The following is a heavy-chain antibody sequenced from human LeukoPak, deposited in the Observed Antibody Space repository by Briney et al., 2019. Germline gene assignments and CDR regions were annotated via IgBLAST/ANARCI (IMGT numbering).Heavy chain of an antibody. CDR3: SIDVGCSSTSCYNNY. V-gene: IGHV3-7*01. CDR2: IKQDGSEK. J-gene: IGHJ4*02. CDR1: GFTISSDW. Sequence: GGSLRRYGAASGFTISSDWMSWVRQAPGKGLEWVANIKQDGSEKYYVDSVKGRFTISRDNTKNSLYLQMNSLTAEDTPVYYCSIDVGCSSTSCYNNYWGQGTLVTVPS. D-gene: IGHD2-2*02.